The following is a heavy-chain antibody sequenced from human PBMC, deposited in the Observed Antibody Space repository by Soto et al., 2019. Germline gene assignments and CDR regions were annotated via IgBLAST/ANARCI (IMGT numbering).Heavy chain of an antibody. CDR3: ARHYKSGLEYFQH. CDR1: GGSISSSSYY. Sequence: SETLSLTCTVSGGSISSSSYYWGWIRQPPGKGLEWIGSIYYSGSTYYNPSLKSRVTISVDTSKNQFSLKLSSVTAADTAVYYCARHYKSGLEYFQHWGQGTLVTVSS. CDR2: IYYSGST. J-gene: IGHJ1*01. D-gene: IGHD3-3*01. V-gene: IGHV4-39*01.